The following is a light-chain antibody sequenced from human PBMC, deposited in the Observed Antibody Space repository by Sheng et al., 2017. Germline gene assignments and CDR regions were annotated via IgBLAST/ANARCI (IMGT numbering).Light chain of an antibody. CDR1: QSVSSSY. CDR3: QQYENWPPFT. CDR2: GAS. Sequence: EIVLTQSPGTLSLSPGERATLSCRTSQSVSSSYLTWYQQKPGQAPRLLIYGASNRATDIPARFSGSGSGTEFTLTISSLQSEDIAVYYCQQYENWPPFTFGQGTRLEI. V-gene: IGKV3-15*01. J-gene: IGKJ5*01.